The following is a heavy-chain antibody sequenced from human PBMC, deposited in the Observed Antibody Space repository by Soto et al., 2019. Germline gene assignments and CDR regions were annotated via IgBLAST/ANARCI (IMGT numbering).Heavy chain of an antibody. CDR3: AKALTAVVTPFGRPFDY. CDR2: ISTSDGST. J-gene: IGHJ4*02. V-gene: IGHV3-23*01. Sequence: GVSLRLSCAASGFTFSNYAMSWVRQAPGKGLEWVSGISTSDGSTDYADSVKGRFTISRDDSRNTLYLQMNSLTVEDTAVYYCAKALTAVVTPFGRPFDYWGQGTLVTVSS. CDR1: GFTFSNYA. D-gene: IGHD4-17*01.